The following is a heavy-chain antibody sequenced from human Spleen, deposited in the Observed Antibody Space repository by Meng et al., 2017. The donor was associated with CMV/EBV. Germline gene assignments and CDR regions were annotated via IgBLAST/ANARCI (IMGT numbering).Heavy chain of an antibody. Sequence: GSLRLSCTVSGGSISSSSYYWGWIRQPPGKGLEWIGSIYYSGSTYYNPSLKSRVTISVDTSKNQFSLKLSSVTAADTVVYYCARHHYYCSSTPCFDYWGQGTLVTVSS. CDR2: IYYSGST. CDR3: ARHHYYCSSTPCFDY. D-gene: IGHD2-2*01. CDR1: GGSISSSSYY. V-gene: IGHV4-39*01. J-gene: IGHJ4*02.